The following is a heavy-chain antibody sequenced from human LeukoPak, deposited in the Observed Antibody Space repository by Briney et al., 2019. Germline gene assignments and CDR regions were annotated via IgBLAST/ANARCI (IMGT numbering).Heavy chain of an antibody. D-gene: IGHD6-13*01. J-gene: IGHJ4*02. V-gene: IGHV3-23*01. CDR1: GFTFSSSA. CDR3: VRDSGWFHFDF. Sequence: PGGSLRLSCAASGFTFSSSAMSWVRQAPGKGLEWVSAISGSGGNTYYADSVKGRFTISRDSSKNTLYLQMNSLRAEDTAMYYCVRDSGWFHFDFWGQGTLVTVSS. CDR2: ISGSGGNT.